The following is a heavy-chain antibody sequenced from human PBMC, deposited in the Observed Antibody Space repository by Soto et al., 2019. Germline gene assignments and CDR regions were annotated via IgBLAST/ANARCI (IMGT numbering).Heavy chain of an antibody. D-gene: IGHD3-22*01. CDR3: ARSRGSGYYKNSFGV. CDR1: GYTFTDST. J-gene: IGHJ3*01. V-gene: IGHV1-2*02. CDR2: INPKSGLT. Sequence: ASVKVSCKASGYTFTDSTLHWVRQVPGPGLEYMGWINPKSGLTNCVRKFQGRATMTTDTSISSAFMELTMLRSDDTAVYYCARSRGSGYYKNSFGVWGQGTMVTVSS.